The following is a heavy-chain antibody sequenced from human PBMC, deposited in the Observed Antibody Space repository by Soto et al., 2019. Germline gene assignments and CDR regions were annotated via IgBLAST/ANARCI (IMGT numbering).Heavy chain of an antibody. J-gene: IGHJ4*02. V-gene: IGHV3-23*01. CDR2: ISGSGGST. Sequence: PGGSLRLSCAASGFTFSSYAMSWVRQAPGKGLEWVSAISGSGGSTYYADSVKGRLTISRDNSKNTLYLQMNSLRAEDTAVYYCAKPNESGYYPWGYYFDYWGQGTLVTGLL. D-gene: IGHD3-3*01. CDR1: GFTFSSYA. CDR3: AKPNESGYYPWGYYFDY.